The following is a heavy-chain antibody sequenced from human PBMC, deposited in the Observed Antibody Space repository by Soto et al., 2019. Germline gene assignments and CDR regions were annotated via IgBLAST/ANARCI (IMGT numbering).Heavy chain of an antibody. V-gene: IGHV3-30*18. CDR3: AKDSREGYDTEAYDI. Sequence: QLHLVESGGGVVQPGKSLRLSCAASKFSFSNYGMHWVRQAPGKGLEWVAVTTYDGRQTYYADSVKGRFTISRDNSKNMLYLQMNSLRIDDTAVYYCAKDSREGYDTEAYDIWGQGTEVTVSS. CDR1: KFSFSNYG. CDR2: TTYDGRQT. J-gene: IGHJ3*02. D-gene: IGHD5-12*01.